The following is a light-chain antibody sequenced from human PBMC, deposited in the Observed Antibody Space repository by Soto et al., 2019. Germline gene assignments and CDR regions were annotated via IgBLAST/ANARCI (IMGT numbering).Light chain of an antibody. J-gene: IGKJ2*01. CDR1: QSVLYSSNNKNY. Sequence: DIVMTQSPDSLAVSLGERATINCKSSQSVLYSSNNKNYLAWYQQKPGQPPKLLIYWASTRESGVPDRFSGSGSGPDFSLTISSLQAEDVAVYYCQQYYSTPQTFGQGIKLEIK. CDR2: WAS. CDR3: QQYYSTPQT. V-gene: IGKV4-1*01.